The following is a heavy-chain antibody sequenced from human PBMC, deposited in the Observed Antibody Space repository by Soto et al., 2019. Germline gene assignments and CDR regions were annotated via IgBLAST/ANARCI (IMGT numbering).Heavy chain of an antibody. V-gene: IGHV4-59*01. J-gene: IGHJ5*02. D-gene: IGHD1-7*01. Sequence: SETLSLTCTVSGGSISSYYWSWIRQPPGKGLEWIGYIYYSGSTNYNPSLKSRVNISVDTSKNQFSLKLSSVTAADTAVYYCARDRRTYNWNYAECWFDPWGQGTLVTVSS. CDR1: GGSISSYY. CDR3: ARDRRTYNWNYAECWFDP. CDR2: IYYSGST.